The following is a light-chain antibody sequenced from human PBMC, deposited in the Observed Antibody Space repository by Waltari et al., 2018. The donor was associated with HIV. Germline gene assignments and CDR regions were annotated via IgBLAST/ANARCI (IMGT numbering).Light chain of an antibody. V-gene: IGKV4-1*01. J-gene: IGKJ3*01. CDR3: QQYYSTPFT. Sequence: DIVMTQSPDSLAMSLGERATINCKSSQSVLYSSNKKNSLAWYQQKPGKPPKLLIYWASTRESGVPDRFSGSGSVTDFTLTISSLQAEDVAVYYCQQYYSTPFTFGPGTKVDIK. CDR1: QSVLYSSNKKNS. CDR2: WAS.